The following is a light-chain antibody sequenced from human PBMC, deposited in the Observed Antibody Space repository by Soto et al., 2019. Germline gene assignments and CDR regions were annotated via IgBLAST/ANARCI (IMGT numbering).Light chain of an antibody. CDR1: QSISSSY. CDR2: GAS. CDR3: QQYGSSRFT. Sequence: EIVLTQCPGTLSLSPGERATLSCRASQSISSSYLARYQQKPGQAPRLLVYGASSRATGIPDRFSGSGSGTEFTLTISRLEPEDFAVYYCQQYGSSRFTFGPRIKVDIK. V-gene: IGKV3-20*01. J-gene: IGKJ3*01.